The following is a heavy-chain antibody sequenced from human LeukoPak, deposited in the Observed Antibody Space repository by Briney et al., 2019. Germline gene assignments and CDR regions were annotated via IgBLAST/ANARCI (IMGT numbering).Heavy chain of an antibody. D-gene: IGHD1-26*01. CDR1: GFTFDDYG. CDR2: INWNGGST. J-gene: IGHJ4*02. CDR3: ARDPPDSGSYSADGY. V-gene: IGHV3-20*04. Sequence: GGSLRLSCAASGFTFDDYGMSWVRQAPGKGLEWVSGINWNGGSTGYADSVKGRFTISRDNAKNSLYLQMNSLRAEDTALYYCARDPPDSGSYSADGYWGQGTLVTVSS.